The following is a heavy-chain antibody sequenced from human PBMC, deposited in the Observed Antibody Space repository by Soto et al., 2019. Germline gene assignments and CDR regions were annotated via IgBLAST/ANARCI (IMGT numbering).Heavy chain of an antibody. CDR1: GFTFSSYA. Sequence: EVQLLESGGGLVQPGGSLRLSCAASGFTFSSYAMSWVRQAPGKGLEWVSAISGSGGSTYYADSVKGRFTISRDNSKNTLYLQMNSLRVEDTAVYYCAKDTYGAQRNRRRSRYWYFDLWGRGTLVTVSS. CDR2: ISGSGGST. V-gene: IGHV3-23*01. CDR3: AKDTYGAQRNRRRSRYWYFDL. D-gene: IGHD4-17*01. J-gene: IGHJ2*01.